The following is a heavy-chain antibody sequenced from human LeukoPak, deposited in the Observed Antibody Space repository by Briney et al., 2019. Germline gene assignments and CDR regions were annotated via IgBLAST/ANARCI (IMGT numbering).Heavy chain of an antibody. CDR1: GGSISSGGYS. CDR3: ARARGPNWFDP. Sequence: PSETLSVTCAVSGGSISSGGYSWSWIRQPPGKGLEWIGYIYHSGSTFYNPSLKSRVTISVDRSKNQFSLKLSSVTAADTAVYYCARARGPNWFDPWGQGTLVTVSS. V-gene: IGHV4-30-2*01. CDR2: IYHSGST. D-gene: IGHD3/OR15-3a*01. J-gene: IGHJ5*02.